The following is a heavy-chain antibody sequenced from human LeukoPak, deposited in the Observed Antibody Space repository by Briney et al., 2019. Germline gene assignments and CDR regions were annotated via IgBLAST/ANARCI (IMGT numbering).Heavy chain of an antibody. J-gene: IGHJ4*02. V-gene: IGHV4-39*01. CDR3: ARLSSLYSSGWYYPYFFDY. CDR2: IYYSGSS. D-gene: IGHD6-19*01. Sequence: GSLRLSCAASGFTFSSYAMSWLRQPPGKGLEWIGSIYYSGSSYHNPSLKSRVTISVDTSKNQFSLRLSSVTAADTAVYYCARLSSLYSSGWYYPYFFDYWGQGTLVTVSS. CDR1: GFTFSSYA.